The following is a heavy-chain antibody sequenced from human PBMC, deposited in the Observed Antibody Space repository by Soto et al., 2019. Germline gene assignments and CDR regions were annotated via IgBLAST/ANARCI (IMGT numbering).Heavy chain of an antibody. J-gene: IGHJ5*02. V-gene: IGHV1-2*02. CDR2: INPNSGGT. Sequence: ASVKVSCKASGYTFTGYYMHWVRQAPGQGLEWMGWINPNSGGTNYAQKFQGRVTMTRDTSISTAYMELSRLRSDDTAVYYCARVFYNWTGFDPWGQGTLVTVSS. D-gene: IGHD1-1*01. CDR3: ARVFYNWTGFDP. CDR1: GYTFTGYY.